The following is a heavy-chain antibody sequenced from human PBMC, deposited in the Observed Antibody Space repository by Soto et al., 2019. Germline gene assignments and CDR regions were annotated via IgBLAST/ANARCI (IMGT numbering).Heavy chain of an antibody. D-gene: IGHD4-17*01. CDR2: IKSKTDGGTT. CDR1: GFIFTNAW. V-gene: IGHV3-15*01. CDR3: TTARGTYGAEYFQH. Sequence: EVQLVESGGGLVKPGGSLRLSCAASGFIFTNAWMSWVRQAPGKGLEWVGRIKSKTDGGTTDYAAPVKGRFTISRDDSKNTLYLQMNSLKTEDTAVYYCTTARGTYGAEYFQHWGQGTLVTVSS. J-gene: IGHJ1*01.